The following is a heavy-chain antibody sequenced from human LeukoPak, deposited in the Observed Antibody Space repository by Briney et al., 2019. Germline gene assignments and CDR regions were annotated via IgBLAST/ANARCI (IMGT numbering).Heavy chain of an antibody. D-gene: IGHD6-19*01. CDR2: ISAQHGQT. Sequence: ASVKVSCKTSGYSENFYGITWVRQVAGQGLEWMGWISAQHGQTEYAPNSQDRVTMTTDTYTNTAYMELRSLRSDDTAVYYCARGSAVAAPAYFDYWGQGTLVTVSS. V-gene: IGHV1-18*01. J-gene: IGHJ4*02. CDR1: GYSENFYG. CDR3: ARGSAVAAPAYFDY.